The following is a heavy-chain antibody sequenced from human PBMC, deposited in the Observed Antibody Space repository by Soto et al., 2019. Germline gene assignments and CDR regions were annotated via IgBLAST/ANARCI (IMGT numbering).Heavy chain of an antibody. D-gene: IGHD1-26*01. CDR3: ARESAHYLNWFDP. Sequence: EVQLVESGGGLVQPGGSLRLSCAASGFTFSSYSMNWVRQAPGKGLEWVSYISSSSSTIYYADSVKGRFTISRDNAKNSLYGQMTSLRDEDTAVYYCARESAHYLNWFDPWGKGTLVTVSS. CDR2: ISSSSSTI. CDR1: GFTFSSYS. J-gene: IGHJ5*02. V-gene: IGHV3-48*02.